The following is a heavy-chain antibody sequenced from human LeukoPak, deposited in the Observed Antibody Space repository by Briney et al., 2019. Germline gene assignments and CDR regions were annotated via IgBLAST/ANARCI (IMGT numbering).Heavy chain of an antibody. V-gene: IGHV1-2*06. Sequence: GASVKVSCKASGYTFTGYYMHWVRQAPGQGLEWMGRINPNSGGPNYAQKFQGRVTMTRDTSISTAYMELSRLRSDDTAVYYCAGSMIVVEAYDYWGQGTLVTVSS. J-gene: IGHJ4*02. CDR1: GYTFTGYY. D-gene: IGHD3-22*01. CDR3: AGSMIVVEAYDY. CDR2: INPNSGGP.